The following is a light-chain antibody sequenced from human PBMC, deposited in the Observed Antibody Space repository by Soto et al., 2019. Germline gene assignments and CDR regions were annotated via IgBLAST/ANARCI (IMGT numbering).Light chain of an antibody. J-gene: IGLJ3*02. Sequence: QSAPTQPASVSGSPGQSITLSCTGTSSDVGSYNLVSWYQQYPGKAPKLMIYEVTKRPSGVSNRFSASKSDNTASLTISGLQAEDEADYYCCSYAGRATGVFGGGTKVTVL. CDR3: CSYAGRATGV. CDR2: EVT. V-gene: IGLV2-23*02. CDR1: SSDVGSYNL.